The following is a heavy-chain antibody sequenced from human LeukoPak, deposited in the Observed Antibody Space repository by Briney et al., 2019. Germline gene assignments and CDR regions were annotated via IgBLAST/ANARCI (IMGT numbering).Heavy chain of an antibody. CDR1: GYDFNNNW. CDR2: IYPGDSDT. D-gene: IGHD3-10*01. CDR3: ARHGNYFSASHYFDY. V-gene: IGHV5-51*01. Sequence: GGSLKISLEGSGYDFNNNWIGWMRQMPGKGPGVIGIIYPGDSDTRYSPSFQGQVNISDDKYINTTYLRWSSMKVSDTAMYYCARHGNYFSASHYFDYWAQGTLVTVSS. J-gene: IGHJ4*02.